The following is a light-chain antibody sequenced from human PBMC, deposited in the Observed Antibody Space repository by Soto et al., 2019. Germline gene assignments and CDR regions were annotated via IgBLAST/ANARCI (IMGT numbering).Light chain of an antibody. CDR3: QQYETYSQWT. V-gene: IGKV1-5*01. Sequence: DIQMTHSPSTLSASLGDRVTITCRASQSISRWLAWYQQKPGKAPKLLISDVSSLERGVPSRFSGSGSGTEFTLTISSLQPDDFATYHCQQYETYSQWTFGQGTKVEI. J-gene: IGKJ1*01. CDR2: DVS. CDR1: QSISRW.